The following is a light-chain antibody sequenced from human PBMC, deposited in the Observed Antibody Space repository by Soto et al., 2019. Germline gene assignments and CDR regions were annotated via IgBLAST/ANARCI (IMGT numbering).Light chain of an antibody. Sequence: QSALTQPPSASGSPGQSVTISCTGTSGDVGGYNYVSWYQQHPGKAPKLMIYEVSKRPSGVPDRFSGSKSGNTASLTVSGLQAEDEAEYYCSSYGGSNHYVVIGAGTKLTVL. CDR1: SGDVGGYNY. V-gene: IGLV2-8*01. CDR2: EVS. J-gene: IGLJ2*01. CDR3: SSYGGSNHYVV.